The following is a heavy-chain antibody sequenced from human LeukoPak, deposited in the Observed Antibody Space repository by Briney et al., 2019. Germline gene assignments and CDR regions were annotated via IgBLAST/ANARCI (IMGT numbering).Heavy chain of an antibody. D-gene: IGHD3-9*01. CDR2: IYYSGST. V-gene: IGHV4-59*01. CDR1: GGSISSYY. Sequence: SETLSLTCTVSGGSISSYYWSWIRQPPGKGLEWIGYIYYSGSTNYNPSLKSRVTLSVDTSKNQFSLKLSSVTAADTAVYCCARGGDFDSGVDVWGKGTTVTVSS. CDR3: ARGGDFDSGVDV. J-gene: IGHJ6*04.